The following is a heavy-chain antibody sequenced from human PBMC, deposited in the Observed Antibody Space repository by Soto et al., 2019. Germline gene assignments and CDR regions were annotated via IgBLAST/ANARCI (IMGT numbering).Heavy chain of an antibody. CDR1: GDSVSSNSAG. CDR3: ARGEQYSGRIFDY. D-gene: IGHD1-26*01. Sequence: QTLSLTCAITGDSVSSNSAGWSWVRQSPSRGLEWLGRTYYRSKWYYEYAVSVRGRITINPDTSKNQYSLQLNSVTPEDTAVYLCARGEQYSGRIFDYWGQGTMVTVSS. CDR2: TYYRSKWYY. V-gene: IGHV6-1*01. J-gene: IGHJ4*01.